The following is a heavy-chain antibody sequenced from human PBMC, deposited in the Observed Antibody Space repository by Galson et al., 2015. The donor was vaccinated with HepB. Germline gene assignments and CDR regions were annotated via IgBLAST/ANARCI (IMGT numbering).Heavy chain of an antibody. J-gene: IGHJ3*02. CDR1: GFTFSNAW. CDR2: IKSKTDGGTT. D-gene: IGHD3-22*01. Sequence: SLRLSCAASGFTFSNAWMSWVRQAPGKGLEWVGRIKSKTDGGTTDYAAPVKGRFTISRDDSKNTLYLQMNSLKTEDTAVYYCTTGGTNYYDSSGQDAFDIWGQGTMVTVSS. V-gene: IGHV3-15*01. CDR3: TTGGTNYYDSSGQDAFDI.